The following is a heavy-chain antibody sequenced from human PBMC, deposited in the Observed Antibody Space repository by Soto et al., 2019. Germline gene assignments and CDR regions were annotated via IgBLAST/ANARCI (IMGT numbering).Heavy chain of an antibody. Sequence: QVQLQESGPGLVKPSQTLSLTCTVSGGSISSGGYYWSWIRQHPGKGLEWIGYIYYSGSTYYNPSLKSRVTISLDTSKDQFPLKLSSVTAADTAVYYCARTSYDSSGTAADRWGQGTLVTVSS. CDR3: ARTSYDSSGTAADR. V-gene: IGHV4-31*03. CDR1: GGSISSGGYY. CDR2: IYYSGST. J-gene: IGHJ5*02. D-gene: IGHD3-22*01.